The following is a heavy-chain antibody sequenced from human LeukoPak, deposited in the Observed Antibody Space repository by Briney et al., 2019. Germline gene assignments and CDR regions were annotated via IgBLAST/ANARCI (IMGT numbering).Heavy chain of an antibody. D-gene: IGHD1-26*01. CDR3: ARETVVGATNYFDY. J-gene: IGHJ4*02. V-gene: IGHV3-53*01. CDR2: IFSDGGT. Sequence: GGSLRLTCAASGFTVSSNYMSWVRQAPGKGLEWVSIIFSDGGTSYADSVKGRFTTSRDNSKSTLYLQMNSLRAEDTAVYYCARETVVGATNYFDYWGQGTLVTVSS. CDR1: GFTVSSNY.